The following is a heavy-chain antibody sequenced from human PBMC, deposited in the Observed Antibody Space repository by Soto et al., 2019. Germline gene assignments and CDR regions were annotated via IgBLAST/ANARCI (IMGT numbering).Heavy chain of an antibody. CDR2: IYYSGST. CDR1: GGSISSGDYY. Sequence: SETLSLTCTVSGGSISSGDYYWSWIRQPPGKGLEWIGYIYYSGSTNYNPSLKSRVTISVDTSKNQFSLKLSSVTAADTAVYYCAREMDYYDSSGYRYNWFDPWGQGILVTVSS. J-gene: IGHJ5*02. V-gene: IGHV4-61*08. CDR3: AREMDYYDSSGYRYNWFDP. D-gene: IGHD3-22*01.